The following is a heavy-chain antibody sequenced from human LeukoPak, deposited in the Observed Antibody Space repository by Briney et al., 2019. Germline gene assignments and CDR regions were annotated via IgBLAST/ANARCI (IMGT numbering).Heavy chain of an antibody. D-gene: IGHD3-16*01. CDR3: ARDNYASQDAFDI. CDR1: GFTFKLYW. J-gene: IGHJ3*02. V-gene: IGHV3-74*01. CDR2: INHDGSDT. Sequence: GGSLRLSCAASGFTFKLYWMHWVRQVPGRGPVWVSRINHDGSDTIYADSVRGRFTISRDDAKNTLYLQMNSLRAEDTALYHCARDNYASQDAFDIWGQGTMVTVSS.